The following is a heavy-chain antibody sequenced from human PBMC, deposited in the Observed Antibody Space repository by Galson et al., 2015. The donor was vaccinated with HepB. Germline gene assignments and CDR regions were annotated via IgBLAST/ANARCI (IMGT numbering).Heavy chain of an antibody. CDR2: INHSGST. Sequence: SETLSLTCAVYGGPFSGYYWSWIRQPPGKGLEWIGEINHSGSTNYNPSLKSRVTISVDTSKNQFSLKLSSVTAADTAVYYCARQTIAAAYFDFWGQGTLVTVSS. D-gene: IGHD6-13*01. J-gene: IGHJ4*02. V-gene: IGHV4-34*01. CDR3: ARQTIAAAYFDF. CDR1: GGPFSGYY.